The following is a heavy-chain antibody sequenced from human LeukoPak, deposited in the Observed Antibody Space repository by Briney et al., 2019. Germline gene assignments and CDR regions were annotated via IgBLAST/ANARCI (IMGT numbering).Heavy chain of an antibody. CDR3: ARLGLHGSGTYYFFDY. D-gene: IGHD3-10*01. V-gene: IGHV1-2*06. J-gene: IGHJ4*02. CDR2: IDPNTGDT. Sequence: WASVNVSSKASGQSLTGYFIHWVRQAPGQGLEWVGRIDPNTGDTIYAQNFQGRVTVTSATSISTAYMELSRLTSDDTAVYFCARLGLHGSGTYYFFDYWGQGTLVTVSS. CDR1: GQSLTGYF.